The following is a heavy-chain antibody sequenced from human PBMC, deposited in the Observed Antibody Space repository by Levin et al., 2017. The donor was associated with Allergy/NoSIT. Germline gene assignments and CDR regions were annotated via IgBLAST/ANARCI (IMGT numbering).Heavy chain of an antibody. CDR2: IIPIFGTA. J-gene: IGHJ4*02. D-gene: IGHD3-10*01. CDR3: ASGMEYSGYYFDY. Sequence: SVKVSCKASGGTFSSYAISWVRQAPGQGLEWMGGIIPIFGTANYAQKFQGRVTITADESTSTAYMELSSLRSEDTAVYYCASGMEYSGYYFDYWGQGTLVTVSS. V-gene: IGHV1-69*13. CDR1: GGTFSSYA.